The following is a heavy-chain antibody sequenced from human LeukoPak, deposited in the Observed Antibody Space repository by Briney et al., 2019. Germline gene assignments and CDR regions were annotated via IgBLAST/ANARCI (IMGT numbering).Heavy chain of an antibody. J-gene: IGHJ5*02. CDR2: INHSGST. CDR3: ARDLWRRFDP. Sequence: SETLSLTCAVYGGSFSGYYWSWIRQPPGKGLEWIGEINHSGSTNYIPSLKSRVTISVDKSKNQFSLKLSSVTAADTAVYYCARDLWRRFDPWGQGTLVTVSS. CDR1: GGSFSGYY. V-gene: IGHV4-34*01. D-gene: IGHD2-21*01.